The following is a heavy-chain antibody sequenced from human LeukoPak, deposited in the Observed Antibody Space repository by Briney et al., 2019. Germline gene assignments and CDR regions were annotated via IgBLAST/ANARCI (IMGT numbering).Heavy chain of an antibody. CDR2: IKQDGSEK. J-gene: IGHJ4*02. CDR1: GFTFSSYW. V-gene: IGHV3-7*03. D-gene: IGHD5-24*01. CDR3: VRDGVPERWLHLGY. Sequence: GGSLRLSCAASGFTFSSYWMSWVRQAPGKGLEWVANIKQDGSEKYYVDSVKGRCTISRDNGKNSLYLQMNSLRAEDTAVYYCVRDGVPERWLHLGYWGQGTLVTVSS.